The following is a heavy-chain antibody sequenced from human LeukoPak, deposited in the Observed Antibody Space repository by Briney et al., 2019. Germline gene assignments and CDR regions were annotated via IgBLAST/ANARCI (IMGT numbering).Heavy chain of an antibody. V-gene: IGHV4-34*01. Sequence: SETLSLTCAVYGGSFSGYYWSWIRQPPGKGLEWIGEINHSGSTNYNPSLKSRVTISVDTSKNQFSLKLSSVTAADTAVYYCARLRILRAYYFDYWGQGTLVTVSS. CDR2: INHSGST. CDR1: GGSFSGYY. CDR3: ARLRILRAYYFDY. D-gene: IGHD2-21*01. J-gene: IGHJ4*02.